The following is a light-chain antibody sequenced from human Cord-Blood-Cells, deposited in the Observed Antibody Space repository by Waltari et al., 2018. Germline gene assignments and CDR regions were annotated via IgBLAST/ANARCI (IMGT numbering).Light chain of an antibody. CDR3: SSYTSSSTWV. CDR1: SSDVGGYNY. CDR2: GVS. V-gene: IGLV2-14*01. Sequence: QSALTQPASVSGSPGQSITISCTGTSSDVGGYNYVSWYQQHPGKAPKLMIYGVSNRPAGVSNRFSGAKSGNTAALTISGLQAEDEADYYCSSYTSSSTWVFGGRTKLTVL. J-gene: IGLJ3*02.